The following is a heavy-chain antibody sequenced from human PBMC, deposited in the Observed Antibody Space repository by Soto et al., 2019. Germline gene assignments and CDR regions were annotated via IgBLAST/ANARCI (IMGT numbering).Heavy chain of an antibody. CDR1: GYSFTTYW. Sequence: EVQLVQSGAEVKKPGESLKISCKGSGYSFTTYWISWVRQMPGKGLEWMGRIDPSDSYTNYSPSFQGHVTISTDKSLSTAYLQFGSLKASDTAMYDCAARSVAGIFNYWGQGTLITVSS. V-gene: IGHV5-10-1*01. J-gene: IGHJ4*02. CDR2: IDPSDSYT. D-gene: IGHD6-19*01. CDR3: AARSVAGIFNY.